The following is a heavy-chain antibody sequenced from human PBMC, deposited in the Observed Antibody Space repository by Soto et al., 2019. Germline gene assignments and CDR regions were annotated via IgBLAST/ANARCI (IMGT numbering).Heavy chain of an antibody. D-gene: IGHD2-8*01. CDR1: GGSISSGGYS. V-gene: IGHV4-30-2*01. J-gene: IGHJ4*02. CDR2: IYHSGST. CDR3: AREYLGYCTNGVFRYFDY. Sequence: QLQLQESGSGLVKPSQTLSLTCAVSGGSISSGGYSWSWIRQPPGKGLEWIGYIYHSGSTYYNPSLKSRVTISVDRSKNQFSLKLSSVTAADTSVYYCAREYLGYCTNGVFRYFDYWGQGTLVTVSS.